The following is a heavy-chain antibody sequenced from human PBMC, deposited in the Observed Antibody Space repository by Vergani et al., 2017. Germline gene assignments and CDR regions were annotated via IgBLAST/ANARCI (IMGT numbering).Heavy chain of an antibody. Sequence: QVKLQESGPGLVKPSETLSLTCTVSGASVNSYYWSWIRQPPGKGLKWMGYVSFRGDTLYDPSVKGRMTISLNTSSYQFSLYLTSVTAAETAVYYCARPRIYYGAGSPDYWGQGTLVTVSS. D-gene: IGHD3-10*01. CDR3: ARPRIYYGAGSPDY. CDR2: VSFRGDT. V-gene: IGHV4-59*02. J-gene: IGHJ4*02. CDR1: GASVNSYY.